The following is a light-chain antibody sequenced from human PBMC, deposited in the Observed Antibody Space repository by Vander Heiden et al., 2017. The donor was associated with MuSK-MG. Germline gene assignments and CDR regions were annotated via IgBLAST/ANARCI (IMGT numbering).Light chain of an antibody. Sequence: SYVLTQPVSVSAAPGKTARIPCGGIQLGTRSVHWYQTKPGLAPLLVIYYNTERPSGIPGRFSGSYDGSTATLTISRVEAGDEADYYCQVWDRGSDVASFGGGTKVTVL. CDR2: YNT. V-gene: IGLV3-21*01. CDR3: QVWDRGSDVAS. J-gene: IGLJ2*01. CDR1: QLGTRS.